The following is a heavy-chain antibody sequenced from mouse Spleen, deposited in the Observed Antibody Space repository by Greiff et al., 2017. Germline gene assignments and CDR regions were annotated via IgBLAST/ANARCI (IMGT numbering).Heavy chain of an antibody. CDR2: INPYNGDT. J-gene: IGHJ2*01. CDR1: GYSFTGYF. CDR3: ARCFYGNYDDY. V-gene: IGHV1-20*01. Sequence: EVQLQQSGPELVKPGDSVKISCKASGYSFTGYFMNWVMQSHGKSLEWIGRINPYNGDTFYNQKFKGKATLTVDKSSSTAHMELRSLTSEDSAVYYCARCFYGNYDDYWGQGTTLTVSS. D-gene: IGHD2-1*01.